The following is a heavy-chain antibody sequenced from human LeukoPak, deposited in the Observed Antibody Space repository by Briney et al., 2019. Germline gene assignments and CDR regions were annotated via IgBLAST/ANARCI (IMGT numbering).Heavy chain of an antibody. CDR1: GYTFTRYY. Sequence: GASVKVSCKASGYTFTRYYMHWVRRAPGQGLEWMGIINPSGGSTSYAQKFQGRVTMTRDTSTSTVYMELSSLRSEDTAVYYCARDGERRVDSSGYYPDSWGQGTLVTVSS. J-gene: IGHJ4*02. CDR2: INPSGGST. CDR3: ARDGERRVDSSGYYPDS. D-gene: IGHD3-22*01. V-gene: IGHV1-46*01.